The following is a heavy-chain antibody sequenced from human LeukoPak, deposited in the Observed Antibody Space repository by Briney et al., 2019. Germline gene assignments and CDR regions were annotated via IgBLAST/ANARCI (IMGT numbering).Heavy chain of an antibody. CDR2: IYTSGST. Sequence: PSETLSLTCTVSGGSISSYYWSWIRQPAGKGLEWIWRIYTSGSTNYNPFLKSRVTMSVDTAKNQFSLKLSSVTAADTAVYYCAREIVTMVRGVIIQDWFDPWGQGTLVTVSS. D-gene: IGHD3-10*01. V-gene: IGHV4-4*07. CDR3: AREIVTMVRGVIIQDWFDP. CDR1: GGSISSYY. J-gene: IGHJ5*02.